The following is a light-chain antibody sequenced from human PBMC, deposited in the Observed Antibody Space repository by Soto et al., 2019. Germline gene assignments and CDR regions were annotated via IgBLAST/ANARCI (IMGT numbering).Light chain of an antibody. V-gene: IGKV3-20*01. J-gene: IGKJ1*01. CDR1: QSVSSSY. CDR2: CAS. CDR3: QQYGSSQT. Sequence: EIVLTQSPGTLSLSPGELATLSCRASQSVSSSYLAWYQQKPGQAPRLLIYCASSRATGIPDRFSGSGSGTDFTLTISRLEPEDFAVYYCQQYGSSQTFGQGTKVEIK.